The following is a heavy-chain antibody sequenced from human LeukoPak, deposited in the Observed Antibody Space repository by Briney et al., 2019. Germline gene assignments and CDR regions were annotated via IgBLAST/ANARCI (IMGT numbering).Heavy chain of an antibody. J-gene: IGHJ4*02. D-gene: IGHD3-22*01. CDR2: IIPIFGTA. CDR1: GGTFSSYA. CDR3: ARGGGYYDSSGYLDY. Sequence: ASVKVSCKASGGTFSSYAISWVRQAPGQGLEWMGGIIPIFGTANYAQKFQGRVTITADESTSTAYMELSSLRSEDTAVYYCARGGGYYDSSGYLDYWGQGTLVTVSS. V-gene: IGHV1-69*13.